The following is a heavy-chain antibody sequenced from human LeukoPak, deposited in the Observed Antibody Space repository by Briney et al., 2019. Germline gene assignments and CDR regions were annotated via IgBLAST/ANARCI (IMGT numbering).Heavy chain of an antibody. J-gene: IGHJ6*03. V-gene: IGHV3-74*01. CDR1: GFTFSSYW. CDR3: VRGTVATGTYYMDV. D-gene: IGHD5-12*01. CDR2: INSVGSGI. Sequence: GGSLRLSCAVSGFTFSSYWVHWVRQVSGKGLVWVSRINSVGSGITYADSVKGRFSISRDNAKNTLYLQMSSLRDEDTGVYYCVRGTVATGTYYMDVWGKGTTVTVSS.